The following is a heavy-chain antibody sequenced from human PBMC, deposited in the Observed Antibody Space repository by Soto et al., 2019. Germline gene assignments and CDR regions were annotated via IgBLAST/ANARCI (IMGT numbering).Heavy chain of an antibody. D-gene: IGHD6-13*01. Sequence: PGGSLRLSCAASGFTFSSYWMTWVRQAPGKGLEWVASIKQDGSDKFYVDSVKGRFTISKDNAKNSLYLQMDSLRAEDTAVYYGAREEHSTWVHGGQGTLVTVSS. V-gene: IGHV3-7*01. CDR3: AREEHSTWVH. J-gene: IGHJ4*02. CDR1: GFTFSSYW. CDR2: IKQDGSDK.